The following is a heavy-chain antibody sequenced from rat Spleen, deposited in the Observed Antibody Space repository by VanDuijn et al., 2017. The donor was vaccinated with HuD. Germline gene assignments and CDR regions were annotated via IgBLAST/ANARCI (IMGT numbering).Heavy chain of an antibody. D-gene: IGHD5-1*01. CDR2: ISPSGGFT. J-gene: IGHJ1*01. CDR1: GFTFNDYY. V-gene: IGHV5-25*01. Sequence: EVQLVESGGGLVQPGRSLKLSCSASGFTFNDYYMAWVRQAPKEGLEWVASISPSGGFTYYRDSVKGRFTISRDNVESTLYLQMDSLRSEDTATYYCARHGANWGYFDFWGPGTMVTVSS. CDR3: ARHGANWGYFDF.